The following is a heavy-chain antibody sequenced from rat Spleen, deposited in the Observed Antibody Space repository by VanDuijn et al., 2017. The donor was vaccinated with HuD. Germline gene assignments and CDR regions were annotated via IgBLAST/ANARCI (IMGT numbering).Heavy chain of an antibody. CDR1: GFTFSDYA. J-gene: IGHJ2*01. D-gene: IGHD1-1*01. V-gene: IGHV5-17*01. CDR2: ITYDGSST. Sequence: EVQLVESGGGLVQPGNSLKLSCAASGFTFSDYAMAWVRQAPRKGLEWVAIITYDGSSTYYRDSVKGRFTISRDNAESTLYLQLDSLRSEDTATYYCARHPDYSNYFDYWGQGVMVTVSS. CDR3: ARHPDYSNYFDY.